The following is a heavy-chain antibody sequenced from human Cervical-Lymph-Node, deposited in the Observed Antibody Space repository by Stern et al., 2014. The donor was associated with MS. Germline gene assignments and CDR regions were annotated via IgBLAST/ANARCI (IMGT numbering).Heavy chain of an antibody. Sequence: QLQLQESGPGLVKPSQTLSLTCTVSGGSISSGSYYWSWIRQPAGKGLEWIGRIYTSGSTNYNPSLKRRVTISVDTSKNQFSLKLSSVTAADTAVYYCARETHYDFWSGYYGHFDYWGQGTLVTVSS. CDR1: GGSISSGSYY. V-gene: IGHV4-61*02. J-gene: IGHJ4*02. CDR2: IYTSGST. D-gene: IGHD3-3*01. CDR3: ARETHYDFWSGYYGHFDY.